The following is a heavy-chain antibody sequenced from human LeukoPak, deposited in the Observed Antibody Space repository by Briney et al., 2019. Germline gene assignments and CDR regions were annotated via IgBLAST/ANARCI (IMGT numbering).Heavy chain of an antibody. Sequence: PSQTLSLTCTVSGGSISSGDYYWSWIRQPPGKGLEWIGYIYYSGSTNYNPSLKSRVTISVDTSKNQFSLKLSSVTAADTAVYYCARRVDVLSYAFDYWGQGTLVTVSS. CDR3: ARRVDVLSYAFDY. CDR1: GGSISSGDYY. V-gene: IGHV4-30-4*08. J-gene: IGHJ4*02. CDR2: IYYSGST. D-gene: IGHD1-26*01.